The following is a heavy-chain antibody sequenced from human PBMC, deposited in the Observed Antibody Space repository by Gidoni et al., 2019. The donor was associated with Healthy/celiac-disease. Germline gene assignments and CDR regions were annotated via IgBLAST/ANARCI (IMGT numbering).Heavy chain of an antibody. CDR3: ARESRVDGDAFDI. Sequence: QVQLQESGPGLVKPSQTLSLTCTVSGGSISRGGYYWSWICQHPGKGLEWIGYIYYSGSTYYNPSLKSRVTISVDTSKNQFSLKLSAVTAADTAVYYCARESRVDGDAFDIWGQGTMVTVSS. CDR1: GGSISRGGYY. V-gene: IGHV4-31*03. D-gene: IGHD2-2*01. CDR2: IYYSGST. J-gene: IGHJ3*02.